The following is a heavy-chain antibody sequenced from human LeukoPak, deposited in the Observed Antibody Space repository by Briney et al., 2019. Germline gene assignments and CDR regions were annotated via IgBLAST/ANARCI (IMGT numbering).Heavy chain of an antibody. CDR2: IIHGGDT. CDR3: ARGVGSGRSDFDF. D-gene: IGHD6-19*01. J-gene: IGHJ4*02. V-gene: IGHV4-34*01. Sequence: SGTLSLTCAVYGGSFIGHYWSWVRQPPGKGLEWIGEIIHGGDTTYNPSLKSRVTISTDKSKNQFFVTLSSVTAADTAVYYCARGVGSGRSDFDFWGKGTPVTSSS. CDR1: GGSFIGHY.